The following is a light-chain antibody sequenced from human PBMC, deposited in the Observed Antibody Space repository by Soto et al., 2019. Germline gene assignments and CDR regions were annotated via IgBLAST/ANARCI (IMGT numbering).Light chain of an antibody. CDR2: KNN. CDR1: SSNIGNFY. Sequence: QSVLTQPPSASGTPRQRVTISCSGSSSNIGNFYVYWYQQLPETAPKLLIYKNNQRPLGVPDRFSGSKSGTSASLAISGLRSEDEADYYCSAWDDSLSGPGVFGGGTQLTVL. J-gene: IGLJ7*01. CDR3: SAWDDSLSGPGV. V-gene: IGLV1-47*01.